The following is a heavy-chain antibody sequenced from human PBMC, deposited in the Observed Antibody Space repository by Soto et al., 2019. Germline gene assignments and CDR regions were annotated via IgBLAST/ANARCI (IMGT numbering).Heavy chain of an antibody. Sequence: EVQLVESGGGLVKPGGSLRLSCAGSGFTFSNAWMSWVRRAPGKGLEWVGRIKSTVYGGALDYAGPVKGRFTISRDDSKNTLFLQTNTLRAEDTAVYSCTSSKGRLQPPKKDPWGHGTPVNVSS. V-gene: IGHV3-15*01. J-gene: IGHJ5*02. CDR3: TSSKGRLQPPKKDP. CDR2: IKSTVYGGAL. CDR1: GFTFSNAW. D-gene: IGHD4-4*01.